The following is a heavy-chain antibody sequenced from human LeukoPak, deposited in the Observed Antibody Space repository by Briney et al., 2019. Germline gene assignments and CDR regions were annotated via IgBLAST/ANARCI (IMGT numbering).Heavy chain of an antibody. CDR2: ISVSGGST. D-gene: IGHD3-22*01. Sequence: PGGSLRLSCAASGFTFANYAMSWVRQAPGKGLEWVSIISVSGGSTYYADSVKGRFTISRDNSKNTLDLQKNSVRAEDTAVYYCARGHYDSSGRYFDYWGQGTLVTVSS. J-gene: IGHJ4*02. CDR3: ARGHYDSSGRYFDY. V-gene: IGHV3-23*01. CDR1: GFTFANYA.